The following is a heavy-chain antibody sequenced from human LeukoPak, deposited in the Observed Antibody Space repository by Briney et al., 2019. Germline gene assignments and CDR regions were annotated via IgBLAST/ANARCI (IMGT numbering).Heavy chain of an antibody. Sequence: ASVKVSCKASGYIFTGYYMHWVRQAPGQGLEWMGWINPNSGGTNYAQKFQGRVTMTRDTSISTAYMELSRLRSDDTAVCYCARKTTVTTWGWFDPWGQGTLVTVSS. J-gene: IGHJ5*02. CDR2: INPNSGGT. CDR3: ARKTTVTTWGWFDP. V-gene: IGHV1-2*02. D-gene: IGHD4-17*01. CDR1: GYIFTGYY.